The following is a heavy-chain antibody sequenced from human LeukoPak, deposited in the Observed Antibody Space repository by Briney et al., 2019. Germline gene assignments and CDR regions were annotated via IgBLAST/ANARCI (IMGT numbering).Heavy chain of an antibody. CDR3: ARGYYDSSGYPYYFDY. CDR2: IYHSGST. Sequence: SQTLSLTCAVSGGSLSSGGYSWSWIRQPPGKGLEWIGYIYHSGSTYYNPSLKSRVTISVDRSKNQFSLKLSSVTAADTAVYYCARGYYDSSGYPYYFDYWGQGTLVTVSS. CDR1: GGSLSSGGYS. D-gene: IGHD3-22*01. J-gene: IGHJ4*02. V-gene: IGHV4-30-2*01.